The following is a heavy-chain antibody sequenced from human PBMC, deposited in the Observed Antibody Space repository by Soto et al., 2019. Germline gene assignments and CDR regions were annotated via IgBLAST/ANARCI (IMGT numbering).Heavy chain of an antibody. D-gene: IGHD2-2*02. CDR1: GGSFSGYY. V-gene: IGHV4-34*01. Sequence: PSETLSLTCAVYGGSFSGYYWSWIRQPPGKGLEWIGEINHNGSTNYNPSLKSRVTISVDTSKNQFSLKLSSVTAADTAVYYCARGLRYCSSTSCYTRPRWYYGMDVWGQGTTVTVSS. CDR3: ARGLRYCSSTSCYTRPRWYYGMDV. J-gene: IGHJ6*02. CDR2: INHNGST.